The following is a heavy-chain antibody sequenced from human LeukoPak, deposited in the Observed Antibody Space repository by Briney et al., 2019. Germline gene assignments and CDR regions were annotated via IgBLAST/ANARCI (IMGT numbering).Heavy chain of an antibody. V-gene: IGHV4-4*02. J-gene: IGHJ3*02. Sequence: SETLSLTCAVSGGSISSSNWWSWVRQPPGKGLEWIGEIYHSGSTNYNPSLKSRVTISVDKSKNQFSLKLSSVTAADTAVYYCARARAYYYDSSGYYYNRYAFDIWGQGTMVTVSS. D-gene: IGHD3-22*01. CDR2: IYHSGST. CDR3: ARARAYYYDSSGYYYNRYAFDI. CDR1: GGSISSSNW.